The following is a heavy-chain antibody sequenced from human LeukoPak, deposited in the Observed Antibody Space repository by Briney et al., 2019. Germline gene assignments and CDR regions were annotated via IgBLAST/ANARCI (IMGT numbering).Heavy chain of an antibody. Sequence: GMSLRLSCAASGFSFSSHAMHWVRQAPGKGLEWVAVISNDGSNKYYADFVKGRFTISRDNSRNTLYLQMNSLRAEDTAVYYCARDGPGSSLYFDYWGQGALVTVSS. D-gene: IGHD6-13*01. CDR3: ARDGPGSSLYFDY. J-gene: IGHJ4*02. V-gene: IGHV3-30*04. CDR2: ISNDGSNK. CDR1: GFSFSSHA.